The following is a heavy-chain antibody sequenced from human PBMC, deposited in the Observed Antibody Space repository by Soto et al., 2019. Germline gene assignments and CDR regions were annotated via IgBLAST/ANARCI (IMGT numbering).Heavy chain of an antibody. CDR1: GGSISSSGYY. CDR2: IYYGGSP. CDR3: AVPAASVAGASGTYYYYGMDV. J-gene: IGHJ6*02. D-gene: IGHD6-19*01. V-gene: IGHV4-39*01. Sequence: SETLSLTCTVSGGSISSSGYYWGWVRQPPGRGLEWIGYIYYGGSPYYNPSLKSRVTISVDTSKNQFSLNLSSVTAADTAVYYCAVPAASVAGASGTYYYYGMDVWGQGTTVTVPS.